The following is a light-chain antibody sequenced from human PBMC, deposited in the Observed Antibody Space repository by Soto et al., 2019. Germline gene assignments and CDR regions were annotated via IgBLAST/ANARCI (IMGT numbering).Light chain of an antibody. CDR1: QSVRNNY. Sequence: EVALTQSPGTLPLSPGERATLSCRASQSVRNNYLVWYQKKPDQAPRVLIYDASSRVTGIPDRSSGSGTGTAFTFTIRRLEPEDFAVYYCQQYGSSPRSFGGGTKVEIK. CDR3: QQYGSSPRS. V-gene: IGKV3-20*01. J-gene: IGKJ4*01. CDR2: DAS.